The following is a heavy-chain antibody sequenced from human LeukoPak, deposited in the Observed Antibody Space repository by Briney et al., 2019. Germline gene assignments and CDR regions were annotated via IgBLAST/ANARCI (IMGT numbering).Heavy chain of an antibody. CDR2: ISSSGDNT. CDR3: AKDRVAIFGVVTTHWFDP. CDR1: GFTFSSYA. J-gene: IGHJ5*02. V-gene: IGHV3-23*01. D-gene: IGHD3-3*01. Sequence: GGSLRLSCAASGFTFSSYAMNWVRQAPGKGLEWVAGISSSGDNTYYADSVKGRFTISRDNSKKTLYLQMHSLRAEDTAVYYCAKDRVAIFGVVTTHWFDPWGQGALVSVSS.